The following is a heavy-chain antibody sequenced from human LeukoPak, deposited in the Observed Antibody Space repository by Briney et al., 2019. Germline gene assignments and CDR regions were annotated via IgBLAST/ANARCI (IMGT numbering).Heavy chain of an antibody. CDR3: ARRHLRERPFDY. CDR1: GGSISSSSYH. CDR2: IYYSGST. V-gene: IGHV4-39*01. J-gene: IGHJ4*02. D-gene: IGHD1-26*01. Sequence: PSETLSLTCTVSGGSISSSSYHWGWIRQPPGKGLEWIGSIYYSGSTYYNPSLKSRVTISVDTSKNQFSLKLSSVTAADTAVYYCARRHLRERPFDYWGQGTLVTVSS.